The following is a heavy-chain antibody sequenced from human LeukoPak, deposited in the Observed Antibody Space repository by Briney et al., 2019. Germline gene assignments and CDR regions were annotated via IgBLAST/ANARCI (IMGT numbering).Heavy chain of an antibody. D-gene: IGHD5-12*01. Sequence: GGSLRLSCAASGFTFTSYNMNWVRQAPGKGLEWVSSITSSSSYIYYADSVKGRFTISRDNAKNSLYLQMDSLRVEDTVVYYCARSGRGYDDAFDIWGQGTMVTVSS. CDR2: ITSSSSYI. CDR1: GFTFTSYN. CDR3: ARSGRGYDDAFDI. J-gene: IGHJ3*02. V-gene: IGHV3-21*06.